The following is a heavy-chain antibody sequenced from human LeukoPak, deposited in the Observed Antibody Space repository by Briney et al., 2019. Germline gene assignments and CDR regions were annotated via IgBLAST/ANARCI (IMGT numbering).Heavy chain of an antibody. Sequence: ASVKVSCKASGYTFTSYAMNWVRQAPGQGLEWMGWIITNTGNPTYAQGFTGRFVFSLDTSVSTAYLQISSLKAEDTAVYYCARGPRSVVTGNYYGMDVWGQGTTVTVSS. CDR1: GYTFTSYA. CDR2: IITNTGNP. D-gene: IGHD4-23*01. J-gene: IGHJ6*02. CDR3: ARGPRSVVTGNYYGMDV. V-gene: IGHV7-4-1*02.